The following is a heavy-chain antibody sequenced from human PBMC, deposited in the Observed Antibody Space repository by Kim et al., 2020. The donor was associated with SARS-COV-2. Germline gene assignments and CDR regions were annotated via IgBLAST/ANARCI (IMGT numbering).Heavy chain of an antibody. J-gene: IGHJ4*02. CDR1: GFTFSSYA. D-gene: IGHD6-19*01. CDR2: ISGSGGST. Sequence: GGSLRLSCAASGFTFSSYAMSWVRQAPGKGLEWVSAISGSGGSTYYADSVKGRFTISRDNSKNTLYLQMNSLRAEDTAVYYCAKDFVRLRQAVAGFDYWGQGTLVTVSS. CDR3: AKDFVRLRQAVAGFDY. V-gene: IGHV3-23*01.